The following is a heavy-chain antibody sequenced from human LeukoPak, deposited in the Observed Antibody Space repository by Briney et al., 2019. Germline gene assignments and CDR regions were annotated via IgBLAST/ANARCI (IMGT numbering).Heavy chain of an antibody. CDR2: VSTYNCDT. CDR3: ARNSPSHSYDPIDI. Sequence: ASVKVSCKASGYTFNSHGSSWVGQAPGQGIEWMGWVSTYNCDTNYARKVQGRVTMNTDTSTSTDYVELVGLRYDDTAVCYDARNSPSHSYDPIDIWGQGTLVTVSS. J-gene: IGHJ3*02. D-gene: IGHD1-1*01. V-gene: IGHV1-18*04. CDR1: GYTFNSHG.